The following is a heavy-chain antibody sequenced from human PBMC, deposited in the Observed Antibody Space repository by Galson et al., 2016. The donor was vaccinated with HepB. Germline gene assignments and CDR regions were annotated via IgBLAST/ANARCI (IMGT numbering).Heavy chain of an antibody. CDR3: AREEAYYFGSLTFGGFDF. D-gene: IGHD3-10*01. CDR2: ISGRDGTI. V-gene: IGHV3-48*03. CDR1: GFTFHNYE. Sequence: SLRLSCAASGFTFHNYEMNWVRQAPGKGLEWISYISGRDGTIYYADSVKGRFTISSDNSNNSLFLQMNSLRDDDTAVYYCAREEAYYFGSLTFGGFDFWGQGVLVTVSS. J-gene: IGHJ4*02.